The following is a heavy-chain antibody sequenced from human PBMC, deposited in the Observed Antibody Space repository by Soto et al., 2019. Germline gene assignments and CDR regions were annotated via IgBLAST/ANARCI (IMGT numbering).Heavy chain of an antibody. V-gene: IGHV4-30-4*01. CDR1: GGSISSGDYY. J-gene: IGHJ5*02. CDR3: ARAVLGYCSSTSCYGVDP. CDR2: IYYSGST. D-gene: IGHD2-2*01. Sequence: PSETLSLTCTVSGGSISSGDYYWSWIRQPPGKGLEWIGYIYYSGSTDYNPSLKSRVTISVDTSKNQFSLKLSSVTAADTAVYYCARAVLGYCSSTSCYGVDPWGQGTLVTVSS.